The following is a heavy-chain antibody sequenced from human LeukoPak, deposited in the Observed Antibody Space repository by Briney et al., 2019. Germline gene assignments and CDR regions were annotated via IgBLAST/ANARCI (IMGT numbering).Heavy chain of an antibody. J-gene: IGHJ4*02. CDR2: ISSSSSYT. Sequence: GGSLRLSCAASGFTFSDYYMSWIRQAPRKGLEWVSYISSSSSYTNYADSVKGRFTISRDNAKNSLYLQMNSLRAEDTAVYYCARAGIAAAPFDYWGQGTLVTVSS. CDR3: ARAGIAAAPFDY. CDR1: GFTFSDYY. V-gene: IGHV3-11*05. D-gene: IGHD6-13*01.